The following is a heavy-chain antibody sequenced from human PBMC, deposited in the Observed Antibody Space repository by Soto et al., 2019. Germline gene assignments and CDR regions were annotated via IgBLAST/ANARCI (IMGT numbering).Heavy chain of an antibody. J-gene: IGHJ4*02. D-gene: IGHD3-10*01. CDR2: IKQDGSEK. CDR1: GFTFSNYW. CDR3: ARVEGGYYGSGSYGFDY. Sequence: EVQLVESRGGLVQPGGSLNLSCAASGFTFSNYWMTWVRQAPGKGLEWVANIKQDGSEKYYVDSVKGRSTISRDNAKNSVYLHMDSLRVEDTAVYYCARVEGGYYGSGSYGFDYWGQGSLVTVSS. V-gene: IGHV3-7*01.